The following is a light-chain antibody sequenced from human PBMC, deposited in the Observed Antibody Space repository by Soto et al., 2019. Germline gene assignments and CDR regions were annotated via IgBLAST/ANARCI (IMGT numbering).Light chain of an antibody. V-gene: IGLV2-14*01. Sequence: QSALTQPASVSGSPGQSITISCTGTSGDVGGYNYVSWYQQHPGKAPKLMIYDVSNRPSGVSNRFSGSKSGNTASLTISGLQAEDEADYYCSSYTSSSTVVVFGTGTKLTVL. CDR2: DVS. CDR3: SSYTSSSTVVV. J-gene: IGLJ1*01. CDR1: SGDVGGYNY.